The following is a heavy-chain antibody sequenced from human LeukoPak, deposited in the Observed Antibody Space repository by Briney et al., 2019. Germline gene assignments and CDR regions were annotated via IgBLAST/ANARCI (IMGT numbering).Heavy chain of an antibody. V-gene: IGHV4-59*12. CDR3: ARILTGYGSSYYYYGMDV. D-gene: IGHD3-9*01. CDR2: IYYSGST. J-gene: IGHJ6*02. Sequence: PSETLSLTCTVSGGSISSYYWSWIRQPPGKGLEWIGYIYYSGSTNYNPSLKSRVTISVDTSKNQFSLKLSSATDAATAVYYCARILTGYGSSYYYYGMDVWGQGTTVTVSS. CDR1: GGSISSYY.